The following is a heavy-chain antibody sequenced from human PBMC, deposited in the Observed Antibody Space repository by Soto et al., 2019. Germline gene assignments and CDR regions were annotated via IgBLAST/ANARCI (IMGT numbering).Heavy chain of an antibody. V-gene: IGHV3-7*01. CDR2: INPDGSQT. CDR1: GFTFNNCW. D-gene: IGHD3-22*01. J-gene: IGHJ4*02. CDR3: ATDRGYLTFDY. Sequence: PGGSLRLSCVASGFTFNNCWMNWVRQAPGKGLEWMANINPDGSQTNYVDSVKGRFTISRDNAKNSLYLQMNSLRAEDTAVYYCATDRGYLTFDYWGQGALVTVSS.